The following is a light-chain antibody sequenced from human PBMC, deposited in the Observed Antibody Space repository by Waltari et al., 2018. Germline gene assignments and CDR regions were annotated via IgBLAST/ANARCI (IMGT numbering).Light chain of an antibody. Sequence: QSALTQPAPVSGPPGQSITISCTGTSSDVVGSTHVPWYQHHPGKAPKLIIYEVSNRPSGVSNRFSGSKSGNTASLTISGLQAEDEADYYCSSYTSSSTLGVFGGGTKLTVL. V-gene: IGLV2-14*01. CDR1: SSDVVGSTH. CDR2: EVS. J-gene: IGLJ3*02. CDR3: SSYTSSSTLGV.